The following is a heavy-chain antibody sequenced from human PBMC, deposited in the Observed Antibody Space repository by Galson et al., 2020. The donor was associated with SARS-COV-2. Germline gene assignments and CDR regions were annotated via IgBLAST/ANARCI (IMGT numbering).Heavy chain of an antibody. J-gene: IGHJ4*02. V-gene: IGHV3-64D*06. Sequence: GESLKISCSASGFIFSTYAIHWVRQAPGKGLQHVSAISRNGGSTYYADSVKGRFTISRDNSKNTVYLQMSSLRAEDTAIYYCVKVDSSGYYLAGSTYFDYWGQGTLVTVAS. CDR3: VKVDSSGYYLAGSTYFDY. CDR2: ISRNGGST. D-gene: IGHD3-22*01. CDR1: GFIFSTYA.